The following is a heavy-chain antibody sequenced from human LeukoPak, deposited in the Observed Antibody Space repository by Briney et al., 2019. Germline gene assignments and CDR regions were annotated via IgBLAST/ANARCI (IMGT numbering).Heavy chain of an antibody. CDR3: AKSRDYFDWLLYY. Sequence: GRSLRLSCAASGFTFSSYAMSWVRQAPGKGLEWVSAISGSGGSTYYADSVKGRFTISRDNSKNTLYLQMNSLRAEDTAVYYCAKSRDYFDWLLYYWGQGTLVTVSS. V-gene: IGHV3-23*01. D-gene: IGHD3-9*01. J-gene: IGHJ4*02. CDR1: GFTFSSYA. CDR2: ISGSGGST.